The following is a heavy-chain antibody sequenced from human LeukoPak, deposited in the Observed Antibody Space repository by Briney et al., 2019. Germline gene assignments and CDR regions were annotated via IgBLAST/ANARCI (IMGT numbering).Heavy chain of an antibody. CDR2: TTGSSGTA. CDR1: GFSLSNYG. V-gene: IGHV3-23*01. CDR3: AKSGASPLYHMDV. D-gene: IGHD1-26*01. J-gene: IGHJ6*03. Sequence: GGSLRLSCAASGFSLSNYGMNWVRQAPGKGLEWVSGTTGSSGTAYHAGSVRGRFTISGDESKNTLYLQMSSLRVDDTAIYYCAKSGASPLYHMDVWGKGATVTVSS.